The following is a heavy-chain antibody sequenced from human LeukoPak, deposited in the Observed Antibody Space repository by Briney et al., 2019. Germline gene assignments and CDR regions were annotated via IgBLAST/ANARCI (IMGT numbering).Heavy chain of an antibody. CDR3: ARVRCSSTSCPGLNWFDP. D-gene: IGHD2-2*01. J-gene: IGHJ5*02. CDR1: GYTFTCYG. V-gene: IGHV1-18*04. CDR2: ISAYNGNT. Sequence: GASVKVSCKASGYTFTCYGISWVRQAPGQGLEWMGWISAYNGNTNYAQKLQGRVTMTTDTSTSTAYMELRSLRSDDTAVYYCARVRCSSTSCPGLNWFDPWGQGTLVTVSS.